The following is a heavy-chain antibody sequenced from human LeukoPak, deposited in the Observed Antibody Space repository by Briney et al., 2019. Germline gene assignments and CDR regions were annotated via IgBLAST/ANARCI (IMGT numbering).Heavy chain of an antibody. Sequence: SETLSLTCAVYGGPFGGYYWSWIRQPPGKGLEWIGEINHSGSTNYNPSLKSRVTISVDTSKNQFSLKLSSVTAADTAVYYCARGRGSSGWYRGGDYFDYWGQGTLVTVSS. V-gene: IGHV4-34*01. CDR3: ARGRGSSGWYRGGDYFDY. CDR1: GGPFGGYY. J-gene: IGHJ4*02. D-gene: IGHD6-19*01. CDR2: INHSGST.